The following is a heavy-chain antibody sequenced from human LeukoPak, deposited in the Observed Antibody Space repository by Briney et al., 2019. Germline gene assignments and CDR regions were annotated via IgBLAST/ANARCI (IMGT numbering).Heavy chain of an antibody. Sequence: NPGGSLRLSCTASGFTFSTYSMTWVRQAPGKGLEWVSSISDSSTYIYYTDSVKGRFTISRDNAKNPLYLQMNSLRADDAAVYYCAREPTSMGSDYWGQGTLVTVSS. CDR1: GFTFSTYS. D-gene: IGHD5-18*01. CDR3: AREPTSMGSDY. CDR2: ISDSSTYI. V-gene: IGHV3-21*01. J-gene: IGHJ4*02.